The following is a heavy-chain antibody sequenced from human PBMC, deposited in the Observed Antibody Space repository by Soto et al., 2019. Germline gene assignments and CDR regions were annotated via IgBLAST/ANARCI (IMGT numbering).Heavy chain of an antibody. D-gene: IGHD2-21*01. J-gene: IGHJ5*02. CDR3: ARHPKASPGRWFDP. Sequence: EVQLLESGGGLVQPGGSLRVSCAASGFTFSNYAMSWVRQAPGKGLEWVSGISGSGGTTYYADSVKGRFTISRDNSKATPWLQMNSLRAEDAVVYYCARHPKASPGRWFDPWGQGTLVTVSS. CDR2: ISGSGGTT. CDR1: GFTFSNYA. V-gene: IGHV3-23*01.